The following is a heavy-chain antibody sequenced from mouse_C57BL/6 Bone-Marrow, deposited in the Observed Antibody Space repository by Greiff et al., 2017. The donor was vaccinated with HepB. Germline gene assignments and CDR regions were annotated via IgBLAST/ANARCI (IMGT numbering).Heavy chain of an antibody. CDR2: IYPGGGYT. J-gene: IGHJ3*01. V-gene: IGHV1-63*01. D-gene: IGHD1-1*01. CDR3: AREDYYGSSSWFAY. CDR1: GYTFTNYW. Sequence: QVHVKQSGAELVRPGTSVKMSCKASGYTFTNYWIGWAKQRPGHGLEWIGDIYPGGGYTNYNEKFKGKATLTADKSSSTAYMQFSSLTSEDSAIYYCAREDYYGSSSWFAYWGQGTLVTVSA.